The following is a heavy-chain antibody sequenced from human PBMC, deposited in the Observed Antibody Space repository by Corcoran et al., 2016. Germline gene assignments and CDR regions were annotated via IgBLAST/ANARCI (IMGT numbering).Heavy chain of an antibody. CDR1: GGTFSSYA. Sequence: QVQLVQSGAEVTKPGSSVKVSCKASGGTFSSYAISWVRQAPGQGLEWMGGIIPIFGTANYAQKFQGRVTITADESTSTAYMELSSLSTEDTAVYYCARSDPEQTRDYGVFVWVDPWGQGTLVTVSS. V-gene: IGHV1-69*01. CDR2: IIPIFGTA. D-gene: IGHD4-17*01. J-gene: IGHJ5*02. CDR3: ARSDPEQTRDYGVFVWVDP.